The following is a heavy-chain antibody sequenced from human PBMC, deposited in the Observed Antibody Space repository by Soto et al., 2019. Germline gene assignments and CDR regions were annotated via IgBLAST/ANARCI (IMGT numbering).Heavy chain of an antibody. CDR3: ARVKYSYGQTHWYFDL. Sequence: QVQLVQSGAEVKKPGSGMKVSCKASRGTFSSYAISWVRQAPGQGLEWMGGIIPIFGTANYAQKFQGRVTITADESTSTAYMELSSLRSEDTAAYYCARVKYSYGQTHWYFDLWGRGTLVTVSS. CDR1: RGTFSSYA. J-gene: IGHJ2*01. CDR2: IIPIFGTA. D-gene: IGHD5-18*01. V-gene: IGHV1-69*12.